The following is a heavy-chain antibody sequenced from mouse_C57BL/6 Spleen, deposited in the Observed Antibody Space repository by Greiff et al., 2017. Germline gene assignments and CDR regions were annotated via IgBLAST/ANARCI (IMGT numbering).Heavy chain of an antibody. CDR3: ASSAGRFDY. CDR1: GYAFTNYL. V-gene: IGHV1-54*01. Sequence: VQLQQSGAELVRPGTSVKVSCKASGYAFTNYLIEWVKQRPGQGLEWIGVINPGSGGTNYNEKFKGKATLTADKSSSTAYMQLSSLTSEDSAVYFCASSAGRFDYWGQGTTLTVSS. J-gene: IGHJ2*01. CDR2: INPGSGGT.